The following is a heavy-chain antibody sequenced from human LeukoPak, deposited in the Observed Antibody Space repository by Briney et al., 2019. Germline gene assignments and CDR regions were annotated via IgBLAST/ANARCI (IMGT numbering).Heavy chain of an antibody. J-gene: IGHJ6*03. Sequence: GGSLRLSCAASGFIFSSYSMNWVRQAPGKGLEWVSAISGSGGSTYYADSVKGRFTISRDNSKNTLYLQMNSLRAEDTAVYYCARDPYSGGYGDYYYYYMDLWGQGTTVTISS. V-gene: IGHV3-23*01. CDR2: ISGSGGST. CDR3: ARDPYSGGYGDYYYYYMDL. CDR1: GFIFSSYS. D-gene: IGHD1-26*01.